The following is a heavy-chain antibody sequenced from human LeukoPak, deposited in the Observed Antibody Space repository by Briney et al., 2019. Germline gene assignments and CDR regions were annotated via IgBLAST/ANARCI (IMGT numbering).Heavy chain of an antibody. J-gene: IGHJ4*02. CDR1: GGSVSSGSYY. CDR2: IYYSGST. V-gene: IGHV4-61*01. CDR3: ARVVYAGAPYFVY. D-gene: IGHD2-8*02. Sequence: PSETLSLTCTVSGGSVSSGSYYWSWIRQPPGKGLEWIGYIYYSGSTNYNPSLKSRVTISVDTSKNQFSLKLSSVTAADTAVYYCARVVYAGAPYFVYWGQGTLVTVSS.